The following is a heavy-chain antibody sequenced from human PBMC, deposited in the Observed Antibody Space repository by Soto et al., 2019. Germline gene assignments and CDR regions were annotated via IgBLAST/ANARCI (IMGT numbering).Heavy chain of an antibody. V-gene: IGHV4-30-2*01. CDR2: IYHSGST. Sequence: QLQLQESGSGLVKPSQTLSLTCAVSGGSISSGGYSWSWIRQPPGKGLEWIGYIYHSGSTYYNPSLKRRVTISVDRSKNQFSLKLSSVTAADTAVYYCARAVGHCSSTSCYYYGMDVWGQGTTVTVSS. CDR1: GGSISSGGYS. D-gene: IGHD2-2*03. J-gene: IGHJ6*02. CDR3: ARAVGHCSSTSCYYYGMDV.